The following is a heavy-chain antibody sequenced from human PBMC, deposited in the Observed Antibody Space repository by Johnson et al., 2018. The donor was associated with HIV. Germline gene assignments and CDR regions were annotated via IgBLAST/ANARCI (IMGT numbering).Heavy chain of an antibody. CDR3: ARDTPPRSSGSDAFDI. CDR2: ISWNGGST. Sequence: VQLVESGGGVVRPGESLRLSCAASGFTFDDYGMSWVRQAPGKGLEWVSGISWNGGSTGYADSVKGRFSISRDNAKNSLYLQMNSLRAEDTALYYCARDTPPRSSGSDAFDIWGQGTMVTVSS. J-gene: IGHJ3*02. CDR1: GFTFDDYG. V-gene: IGHV3-20*04. D-gene: IGHD6-19*01.